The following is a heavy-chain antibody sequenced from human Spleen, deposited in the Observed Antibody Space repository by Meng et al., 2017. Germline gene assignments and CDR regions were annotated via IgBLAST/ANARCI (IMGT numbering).Heavy chain of an antibody. CDR1: GFTVSHNY. J-gene: IGHJ4*02. V-gene: IGHV3-66*02. CDR2: IYSGGNT. Sequence: GESLKISCAASGFTVSHNYMSWVRQAPGKGLEWISVIYSGGNTYYADSVKGRFTISRDNSKNTVFLQINSLRVEDTAVYYCARDGTADYYDSSGYYYFDYWGQGTLVTVSS. CDR3: ARDGTADYYDSSGYYYFDY. D-gene: IGHD3-22*01.